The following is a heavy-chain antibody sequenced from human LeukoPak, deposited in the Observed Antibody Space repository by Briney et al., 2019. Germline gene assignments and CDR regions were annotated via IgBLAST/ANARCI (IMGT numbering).Heavy chain of an antibody. CDR2: INPNSGDT. J-gene: IGHJ5*02. CDR3: ARGDYYGLPKVVAA. D-gene: IGHD3-10*01. CDR1: GYTFTDYY. Sequence: ASVKVSCKASGYTFTDYYINWVRQAPGQGLEWIGWINPNSGDTNYAQKFQDRVTMTRDTSISTAYIELNFLRSDDTAVFHCARGDYYGLPKVVAAWGQGTLVTVSS. V-gene: IGHV1-2*02.